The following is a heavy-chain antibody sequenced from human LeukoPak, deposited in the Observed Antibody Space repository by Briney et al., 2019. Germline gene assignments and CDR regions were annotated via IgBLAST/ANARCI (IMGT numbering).Heavy chain of an antibody. J-gene: IGHJ4*02. CDR3: ARGLY. V-gene: IGHV4-39*01. Sequence: SETLSLTCTVSGGSISGSGYYWGWIRQPPGKGLEWIGSIFYSGSTYYNPSLKSRVTISVDTPKNQFSLKVTSVTAADTAVYYCARGLYWGQGTLVTVSS. CDR1: GGSISGSGYY. CDR2: IFYSGST.